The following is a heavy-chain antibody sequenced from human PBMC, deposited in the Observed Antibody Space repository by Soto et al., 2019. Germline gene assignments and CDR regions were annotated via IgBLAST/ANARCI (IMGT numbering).Heavy chain of an antibody. CDR3: ARDVPRGSSWPPFDY. CDR2: IRSSGGST. Sequence: PGGSLRLSCAASEFTSSSYAMNCDRQAPGKGLEWVSGIRSSGGSTYYADSVKGRFTISRDNSKNTVYLQMNSLRVEDTALYYCARDVPRGSSWPPFDYWGQGTLVTVSS. V-gene: IGHV3-23*01. CDR1: EFTSSSYA. D-gene: IGHD6-13*01. J-gene: IGHJ4*02.